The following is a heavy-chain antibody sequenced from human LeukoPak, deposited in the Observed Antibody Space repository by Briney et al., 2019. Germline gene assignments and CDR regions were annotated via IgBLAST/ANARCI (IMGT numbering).Heavy chain of an antibody. V-gene: IGHV3-23*01. CDR2: ISGSGGST. J-gene: IGHJ6*02. Sequence: GGSLRLSCAASGFTFSSYAMSWVRQAPGKGLEWVSAISGSGGSTYYADSVKGRFTISRDNSKNTLYLQMNSLRAEDTAVYYCAKDLSSGWYSYYYYGMDVWGQGTTVTVSS. D-gene: IGHD6-19*01. CDR1: GFTFSSYA. CDR3: AKDLSSGWYSYYYYGMDV.